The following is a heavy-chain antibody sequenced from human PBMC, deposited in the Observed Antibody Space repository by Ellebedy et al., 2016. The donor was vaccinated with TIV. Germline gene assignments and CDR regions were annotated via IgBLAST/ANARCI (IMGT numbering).Heavy chain of an antibody. CDR3: AREVDTPLVYYFDY. D-gene: IGHD5-18*01. V-gene: IGHV3-74*01. CDR1: GFTFNDYW. CDR2: IISDGSTT. Sequence: GGSLRLSXAVSGFTFNDYWMHWVRQAPGKGLVWLSGIISDGSTTRYADSVKGRFTISRDNAKNTLYLQVNSLRAEDTAVYYCAREVDTPLVYYFDYWGRGTLVTVSS. J-gene: IGHJ4*02.